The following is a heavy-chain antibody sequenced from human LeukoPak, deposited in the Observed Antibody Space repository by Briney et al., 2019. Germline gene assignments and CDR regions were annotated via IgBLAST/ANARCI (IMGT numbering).Heavy chain of an antibody. CDR2: ISGSDSST. CDR1: GFTFTTYA. D-gene: IGHD3-10*01. CDR3: AKGIWFGELSAFDI. J-gene: IGHJ3*02. V-gene: IGHV3-23*01. Sequence: GGSLRLSCAVSGFTFTTYAMTWVRQAPGKGLEWVSGISGSDSSTYYADSVKGRFTISKDNSKNTLYLQMKSLRAEDTAVYYCAKGIWFGELSAFDIWGQGTTVTVSS.